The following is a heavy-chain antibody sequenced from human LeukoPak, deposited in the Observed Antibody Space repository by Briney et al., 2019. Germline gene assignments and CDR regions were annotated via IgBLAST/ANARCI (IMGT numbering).Heavy chain of an antibody. CDR3: AREDIRLDYFDY. Sequence: PGGSLRLSCAASTFSFRNFAMNWVRQAPGRGLEWVSYISGSGVTMYYADSVKGRFTISRDDAKNSLYLQMNSLRAEDTAVYYCAREDIRLDYFDYWGQGTLVTVSS. CDR2: ISGSGVTM. CDR1: TFSFRNFA. J-gene: IGHJ4*02. V-gene: IGHV3-48*03. D-gene: IGHD6-19*01.